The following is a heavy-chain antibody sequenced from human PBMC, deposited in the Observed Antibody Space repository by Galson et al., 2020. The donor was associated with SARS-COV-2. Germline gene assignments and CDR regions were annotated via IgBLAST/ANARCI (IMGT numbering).Heavy chain of an antibody. Sequence: SVKVSCKASGGTFSSYAISWVRQAPGQGLEWMGGIIPIFGTANYAQKFQGRVTITADESTSTAYMELSSLRSEDTAVYYCARPLSEGVVPAAMSLDYWGQGTLVTVSS. CDR2: IIPIFGTA. V-gene: IGHV1-69*13. CDR1: GGTFSSYA. CDR3: ARPLSEGVVPAAMSLDY. D-gene: IGHD2-2*01. J-gene: IGHJ4*02.